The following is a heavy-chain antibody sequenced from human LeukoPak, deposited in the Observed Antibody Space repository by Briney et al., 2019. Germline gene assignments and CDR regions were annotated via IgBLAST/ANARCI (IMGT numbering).Heavy chain of an antibody. CDR2: IYSGGST. CDR1: GFTVSGNY. D-gene: IGHD5-12*01. Sequence: GGSLRLTCAASGFTVSGNYMSWVRQAPGKGLEWVSVIYSGGSTYYADSVKGRFTISRHNSKNTLYLQMNSLRAEDTAVYYCASLMEEIVATHNIWGQGTMDTVSS. J-gene: IGHJ3*02. CDR3: ASLMEEIVATHNI. V-gene: IGHV3-53*04.